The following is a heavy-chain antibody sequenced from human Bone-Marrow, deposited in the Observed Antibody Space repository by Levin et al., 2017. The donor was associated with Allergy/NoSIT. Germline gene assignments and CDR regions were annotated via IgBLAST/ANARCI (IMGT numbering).Heavy chain of an antibody. Sequence: SGGSLRLSCVGSGFSFRDYGASWVRHVPVKGLEWVSGLDWNGGRSGYGDSVRGRFIISRDNDKNSLYLQMNSLRVEDTALYYCARESVYGGDGFDYWGQGILVTVSS. D-gene: IGHD4/OR15-4a*01. CDR2: LDWNGGRS. CDR3: ARESVYGGDGFDY. J-gene: IGHJ4*02. CDR1: GFSFRDYG. V-gene: IGHV3-20*04.